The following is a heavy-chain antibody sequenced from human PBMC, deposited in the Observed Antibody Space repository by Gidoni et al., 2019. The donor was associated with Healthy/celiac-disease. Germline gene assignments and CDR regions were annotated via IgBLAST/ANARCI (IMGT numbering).Heavy chain of an antibody. Sequence: EVQLVQSGAEVKKPGESLRISCKGSGYSFTSYWISWVRQMPGKGLEWMGRIDPSDSYTNYSPSFQGHVTISADKSISTAYLQWSSLKASDTAMYYCARGGLGIAAAAMYYFDYWGQGTLVTVSS. CDR2: IDPSDSYT. V-gene: IGHV5-10-1*03. D-gene: IGHD6-13*01. CDR3: ARGGLGIAAAAMYYFDY. J-gene: IGHJ4*02. CDR1: GYSFTSYW.